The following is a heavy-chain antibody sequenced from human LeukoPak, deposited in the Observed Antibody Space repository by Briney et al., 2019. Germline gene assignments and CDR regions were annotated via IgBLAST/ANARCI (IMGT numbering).Heavy chain of an antibody. D-gene: IGHD3-10*01. J-gene: IGHJ4*02. CDR2: IKQDGSEK. Sequence: GGSLRLSCAASGFTFSSYWMSWVRQAPGKGLEWVANIKQDGSEKYYVDSVKGRFTISRDNAKNSLYLQMNSLRAEDTAVYYCARDLLSRMVRGVIFGYWGQGTLVTVSS. CDR1: GFTFSSYW. CDR3: ARDLLSRMVRGVIFGY. V-gene: IGHV3-7*01.